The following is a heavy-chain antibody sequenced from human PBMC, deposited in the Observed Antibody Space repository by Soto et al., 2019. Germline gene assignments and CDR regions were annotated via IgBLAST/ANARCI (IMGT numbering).Heavy chain of an antibody. CDR1: GGSIISYY. V-gene: IGHV4-59*01. CDR3: ARVGSGAGTDYYYYGMDV. Sequence: PSETLSLTCTVSGGSIISYYWSWIRQPPGKGLEWIGYIYYSGSTNYNPSLKSRVTISVDTSKNQFSLKLSSVTAADTAVYYCARVGSGAGTDYYYYGMDVWGQGTTVTVSS. J-gene: IGHJ6*02. D-gene: IGHD6-19*01. CDR2: IYYSGST.